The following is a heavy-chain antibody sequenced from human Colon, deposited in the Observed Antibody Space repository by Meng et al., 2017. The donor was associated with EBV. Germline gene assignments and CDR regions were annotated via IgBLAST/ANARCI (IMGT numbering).Heavy chain of an antibody. CDR1: GFTFTNYH. CDR2: NKRASDGGTT. CDR3: TDVGGDMI. D-gene: IGHD3-10*01. Sequence: EVQLVGSGGGLVKPREFLRLSCAASGFTFTNYHSTWVRQAPGKGLEWVGSNKRASDGGTTDYAAPVKGRFTISRDDSKSTVYLQMNSLKSEDKGVYYCTDVGGDMIWGQGTLVTVSS. V-gene: IGHV3-15*01. J-gene: IGHJ4*02.